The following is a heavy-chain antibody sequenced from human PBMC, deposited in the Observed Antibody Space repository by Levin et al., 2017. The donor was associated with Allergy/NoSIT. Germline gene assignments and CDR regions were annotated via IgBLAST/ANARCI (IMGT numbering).Heavy chain of an antibody. CDR2: IIPIFGST. CDR1: GGTFSNYA. Sequence: ASVKVSCKASGGTFSNYAISWVRQAPGQGLEWMGGIIPIFGSTNYAQRLQGRVTITADESTSTAYMELNSLRSEDTAVYYCVRDLSLGPRERNSKVAFDIWGQGTMVTVSS. CDR3: VRDLSLGPRERNSKVAFDI. J-gene: IGHJ3*02. V-gene: IGHV1-69*13. D-gene: IGHD1-14*01.